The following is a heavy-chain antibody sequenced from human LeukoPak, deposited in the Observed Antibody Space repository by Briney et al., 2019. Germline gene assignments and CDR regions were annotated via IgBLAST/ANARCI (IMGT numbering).Heavy chain of an antibody. CDR2: IYYSGST. D-gene: IGHD2-21*02. J-gene: IGHJ3*02. CDR3: ARSYCGGDCSDAFDI. V-gene: IGHV4-61*01. CDR1: GGSVSSGSYF. Sequence: PSETLSLTCTVSGGSVSSGSYFWTWIRQPPGTGLEWIGYIYYSGSTNYNPSLKSRVTISVDTSKNQFSLKLSSVTAADTAVYYCARSYCGGDCSDAFDIWGQGTMVTVSS.